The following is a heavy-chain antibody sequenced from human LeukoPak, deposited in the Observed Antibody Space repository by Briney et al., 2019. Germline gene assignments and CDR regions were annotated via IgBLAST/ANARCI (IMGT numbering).Heavy chain of an antibody. D-gene: IGHD3-3*01. Sequence: SETLSLTCTVSGGSISSGDYYWSRIRQPPGKGLEWIGYIYYSGSTYYNPSLKSRVTISVDTSKNQFSLKLSSVTAADTAVYYCARSAGPQLRFLEWSSSRGGYYYYYYMDVWGKGTTVTVSS. CDR2: IYYSGST. CDR3: ARSAGPQLRFLEWSSSRGGYYYYYYMDV. V-gene: IGHV4-30-4*08. J-gene: IGHJ6*03. CDR1: GGSISSGDYY.